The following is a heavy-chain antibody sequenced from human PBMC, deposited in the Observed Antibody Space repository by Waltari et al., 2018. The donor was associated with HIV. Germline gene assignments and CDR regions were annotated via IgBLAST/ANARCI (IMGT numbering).Heavy chain of an antibody. D-gene: IGHD4-17*01. Sequence: QVQLQESGSGLVKPSETLSLTCTVSGGSISSYYWSWIRQPPGKGLEWIGYIYYSGSTNYNPSLKSRVTISVDTSKNQFSLKLSSVTAADTAVYYCARLQDTTVTTGGWFDPWGQGTLVTVSS. J-gene: IGHJ5*02. CDR2: IYYSGST. CDR1: GGSISSYY. CDR3: ARLQDTTVTTGGWFDP. V-gene: IGHV4-59*08.